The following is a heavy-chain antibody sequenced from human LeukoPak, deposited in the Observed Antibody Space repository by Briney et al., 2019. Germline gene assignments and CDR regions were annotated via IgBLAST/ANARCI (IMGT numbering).Heavy chain of an antibody. Sequence: ASVKVSCKASGYTFTGYYMHWVRQAPGQGLEWMGWINPNSGGTNYAQKFQGRVTMTRDTSISTAYMELSRLRSDDTAVYYCAREITGTPRWFDPWGQGTLVTVSS. D-gene: IGHD1-20*01. CDR3: AREITGTPRWFDP. J-gene: IGHJ5*02. CDR1: GYTFTGYY. V-gene: IGHV1-2*02. CDR2: INPNSGGT.